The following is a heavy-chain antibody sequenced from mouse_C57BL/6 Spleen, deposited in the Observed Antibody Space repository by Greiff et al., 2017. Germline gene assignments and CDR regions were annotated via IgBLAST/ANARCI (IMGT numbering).Heavy chain of an antibody. CDR1: GYTFTDYE. J-gene: IGHJ3*01. CDR2: IDPETGGT. Sequence: QVQLKQSGAELVRPGASVTLSCKASGYTFTDYEMHWVKQTPVHGLEWIGAIDPETGGTAYNQKFKGKAILTADKSSSTAYMELRSLTSEDSAVYYCTRSRDYDWFAYWGQGTLVTVSA. CDR3: TRSRDYDWFAY. D-gene: IGHD2-4*01. V-gene: IGHV1-15*01.